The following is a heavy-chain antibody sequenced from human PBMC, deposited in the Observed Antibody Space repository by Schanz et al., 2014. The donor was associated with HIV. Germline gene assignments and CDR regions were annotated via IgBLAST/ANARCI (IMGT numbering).Heavy chain of an antibody. CDR1: GFTFSNFA. CDR3: AKMARSVAANTNFDY. CDR2: ISGSGVST. D-gene: IGHD6-19*01. Sequence: EVQLLESGGGLVQPGGSLRLTCAASGFTFSNFAMSWVRQAPGKGLEWVSSISGSGVSTFYAGSVKGRFAISRDKSKNTLYLQMNSLRVEDTAVYYCAKMARSVAANTNFDYWGQGTLVTVSS. V-gene: IGHV3-23*01. J-gene: IGHJ4*02.